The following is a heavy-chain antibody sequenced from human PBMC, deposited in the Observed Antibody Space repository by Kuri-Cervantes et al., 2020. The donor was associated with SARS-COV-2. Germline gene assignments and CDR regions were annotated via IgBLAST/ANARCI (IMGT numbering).Heavy chain of an antibody. CDR1: GGSFSGYY. V-gene: IGHV4-34*01. CDR2: INHSGST. Sequence: GSLRLSCAVYGGSFSGYYWSWIRQPPGKGLEWIGEINHSGSTNYNPSLKSRVTISVDTSKNQFSLKLSSVTAADTAVYYCARQGSRLGWFNPWGQGTLVTVSS. J-gene: IGHJ5*02. CDR3: ARQGSRLGWFNP. D-gene: IGHD3-16*01.